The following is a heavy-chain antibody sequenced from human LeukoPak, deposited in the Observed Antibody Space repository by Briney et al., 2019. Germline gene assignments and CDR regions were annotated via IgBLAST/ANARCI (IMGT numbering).Heavy chain of an antibody. V-gene: IGHV4-31*03. J-gene: IGHJ4*02. CDR1: GGSISRGGYY. CDR3: AREALGYCGGGNCYRFDK. D-gene: IGHD2-15*01. Sequence: SETLSLTCSVSGGSISRGGYYWNWIRQHPGKGLEWIGYIYYSGSTYHNPSLKSRVTISLDTSKNQFSLTLNSVTAADTAMYYCAREALGYCGGGNCYRFDKWGQGTLVAVSS. CDR2: IYYSGST.